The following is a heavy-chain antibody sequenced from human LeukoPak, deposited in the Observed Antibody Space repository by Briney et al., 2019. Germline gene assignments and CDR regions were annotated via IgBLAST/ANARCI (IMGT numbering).Heavy chain of an antibody. J-gene: IGHJ3*02. D-gene: IGHD5-24*01. Sequence: GESLKISCKGSGYSFTSYWIGWVRQMPGKGPEWMGIIYPGDSDTRYSPSFQGQVTISADKSISTAYLQWSSLKASDTAMYYCARSRGVDGYKAHDAFDIWGQGTMVTVSS. CDR1: GYSFTSYW. V-gene: IGHV5-51*01. CDR2: IYPGDSDT. CDR3: ARSRGVDGYKAHDAFDI.